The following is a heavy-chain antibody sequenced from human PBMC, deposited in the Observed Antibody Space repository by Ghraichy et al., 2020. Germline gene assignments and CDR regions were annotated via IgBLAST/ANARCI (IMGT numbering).Heavy chain of an antibody. J-gene: IGHJ4*02. Sequence: GGSLRLSCAASGFTFNDYSMHWVRQSPGKGLEWVLGINWNSGNIGYADAVKGRFTISRDNAKNTLYLQMNSLRPEDTAFYFCVKDGEAVIATAPYYFDYWGQGTLVTVSS. V-gene: IGHV3-9*01. CDR3: VKDGEAVIATAPYYFDY. CDR1: GFTFNDYS. CDR2: INWNSGNI. D-gene: IGHD3-22*01.